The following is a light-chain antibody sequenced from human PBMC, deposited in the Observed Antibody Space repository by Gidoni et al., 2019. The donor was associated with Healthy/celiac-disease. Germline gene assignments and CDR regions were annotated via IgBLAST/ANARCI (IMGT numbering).Light chain of an antibody. Sequence: DIQLTHSPSFLSASVGDRVTLTCRASQGISSYLAWYPQKPGKAPKLLIYAASTLQSGVPSRFSGSGSGTEFTLTISSLQPEDFATYYCQQLNSYPREYTFGQGTKLEIK. J-gene: IGKJ2*01. CDR2: AAS. CDR3: QQLNSYPREYT. V-gene: IGKV1-9*01. CDR1: QGISSY.